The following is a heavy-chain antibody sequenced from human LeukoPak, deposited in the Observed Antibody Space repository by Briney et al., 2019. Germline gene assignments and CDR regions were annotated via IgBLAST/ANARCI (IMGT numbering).Heavy chain of an antibody. J-gene: IGHJ5*02. V-gene: IGHV4-61*02. D-gene: IGHD4-17*01. CDR3: ARAGGYGDYINWFDP. Sequence: SQTLSLTCTVSGGSISSGSHYWSWIRQPAGKGLEYLGRVYASGSTNYNPSLKSRDTISVDTSKNQFSLRLSSVTAADTAIYYCARAGGYGDYINWFDPWGQGTLVTVSS. CDR1: GGSISSGSHY. CDR2: VYASGST.